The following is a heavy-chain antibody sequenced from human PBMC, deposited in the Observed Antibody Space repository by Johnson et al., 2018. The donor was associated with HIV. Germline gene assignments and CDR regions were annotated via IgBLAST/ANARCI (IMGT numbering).Heavy chain of an antibody. CDR3: ASQVRGLRLGVDAFDI. Sequence: VQLVESGGGLVQPGGSLRLSCAASGFSFNSYWMSWVRQVPGKGLEFVANIKEDESEKSYVESVKGRFTISRDNANNLMYLQMNKLRAEDTAVYFCASQVRGLRLGVDAFDIWGQGTMVTVSS. CDR2: IKEDESEK. J-gene: IGHJ3*02. D-gene: IGHD3-16*01. CDR1: GFSFNSYW. V-gene: IGHV3-7*05.